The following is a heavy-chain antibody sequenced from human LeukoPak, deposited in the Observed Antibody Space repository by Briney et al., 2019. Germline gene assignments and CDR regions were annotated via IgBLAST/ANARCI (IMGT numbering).Heavy chain of an antibody. D-gene: IGHD5-12*01. CDR2: MTPDTGNT. CDR1: GYAFTSFD. V-gene: IGHV1-8*01. J-gene: IGHJ4*02. Sequence: ASVKVSCKASGYAFTSFDMNWVRQATGQGLEWMGWMTPDTGNTGLAQSFQGRVTLTWNASIRTAYMELNNLTSEDTAVYFCAREWLGQSSPFDHWGQGTLVTVSS. CDR3: AREWLGQSSPFDH.